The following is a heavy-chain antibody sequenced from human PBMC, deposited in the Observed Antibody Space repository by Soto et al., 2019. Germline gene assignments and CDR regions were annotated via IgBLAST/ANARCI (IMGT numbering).Heavy chain of an antibody. J-gene: IGHJ6*02. CDR3: AREVRAYGMDV. CDR1: GGSFSGYY. D-gene: IGHD3-22*01. V-gene: IGHV4-34*01. CDR2: INHSGST. Sequence: SETLSLTCAVYGGSFSGYYWSWIRQPPGKGLEWIGEINHSGSTNYNPSLKSRVTISVDTSKNQFSLKLSSVTAADTAVYYCAREVRAYGMDVWGQGTTVTVSS.